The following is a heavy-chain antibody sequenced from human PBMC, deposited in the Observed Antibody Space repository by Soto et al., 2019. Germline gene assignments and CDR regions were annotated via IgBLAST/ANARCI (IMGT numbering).Heavy chain of an antibody. Sequence: GGSLRLSCAASGFTFSSYWMSWVRQAPGKGLEWVANIKQDGSEKYYVDSVKGRFTISRDNAKNSLYLQMNSLRAEDTAVYYCARDASDFWSGSFGMDVWGQGTTVTVSS. CDR3: ARDASDFWSGSFGMDV. D-gene: IGHD3-3*01. CDR2: IKQDGSEK. V-gene: IGHV3-7*01. CDR1: GFTFSSYW. J-gene: IGHJ6*02.